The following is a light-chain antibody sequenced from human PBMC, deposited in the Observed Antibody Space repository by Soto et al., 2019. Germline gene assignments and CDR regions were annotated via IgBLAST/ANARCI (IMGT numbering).Light chain of an antibody. CDR1: QGIRHD. V-gene: IGKV1-6*01. Sequence: AIEMTQSPSSLSVSVGDRVTITCRASQGIRHDLGWYQQKPGKAPELLIYAASILQSGVPSRFSGSGSGTDFTLTITSLQPEDFAIYYCLQDYTYPRTFAGGTKVDIK. J-gene: IGKJ4*01. CDR3: LQDYTYPRT. CDR2: AAS.